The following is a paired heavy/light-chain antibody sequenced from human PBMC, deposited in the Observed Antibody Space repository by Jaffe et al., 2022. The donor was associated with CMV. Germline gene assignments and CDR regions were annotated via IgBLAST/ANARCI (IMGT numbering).Heavy chain of an antibody. CDR3: TRDSEDIVVVVAATNRDAFDI. CDR1: GFTFGDYA. J-gene: IGHJ3*02. V-gene: IGHV3-49*05. Sequence: EVQLVESGGGLVKPGRSLRLSCTASGFTFGDYAMSWFRQAPGKGLEWVGFIRSKAYGGTTEYAASVKGRFTISRDDSKSIAYLQMNSLKTEDTAVYYCTRDSEDIVVVVAATNRDAFDIWGQGTMVTVSS. CDR2: IRSKAYGGTT. D-gene: IGHD2-15*01.
Light chain of an antibody. Sequence: DIQMTQSPSSLSASVGDRVTITCRASQGIRNDLGWYQQKPGKAPKRLIYAASSLQSGVPSRFSGSGSGTEFTLTISSLQPEDFATYYCLQHNSYPAITFGQGTRLEIK. J-gene: IGKJ5*01. CDR1: QGIRND. CDR2: AAS. V-gene: IGKV1-17*01. CDR3: LQHNSYPAIT.